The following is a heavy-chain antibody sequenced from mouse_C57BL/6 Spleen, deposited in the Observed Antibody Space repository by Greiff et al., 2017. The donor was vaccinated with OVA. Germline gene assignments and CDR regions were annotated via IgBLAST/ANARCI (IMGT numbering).Heavy chain of an antibody. CDR1: GFTFSSYT. CDR2: ISGGGGNT. V-gene: IGHV5-9*01. D-gene: IGHD1-1*01. CDR3: ARHSRGSSYNFDD. Sequence: DVMLVESGGGLVKPGGSLKLSCAASGFTFSSYTLSWVRQTPEKRLEWVATISGGGGNTYYPDSVKGRFNISRDNAKNTLYLQMSSLRSEDTALYYCARHSRGSSYNFDDWGQGTTLTVSS. J-gene: IGHJ2*01.